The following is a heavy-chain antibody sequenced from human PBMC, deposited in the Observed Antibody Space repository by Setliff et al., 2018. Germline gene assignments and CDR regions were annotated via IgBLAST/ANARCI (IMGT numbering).Heavy chain of an antibody. J-gene: IGHJ4*02. CDR2: IHHSGST. V-gene: IGHV4-59*01. CDR3: ARQPSSGSYYNPRPYYFDY. Sequence: LSLTCTVSDGSSSTYYWSWIRQPPGKRLEWIGFIHHSGSTHYNPSLKSRVTMSVDTSKNQFSLNLRSVTAADTAVYYCARQPSSGSYYNPRPYYFDYWGQGTLVTVSS. CDR1: DGSSSTYY. D-gene: IGHD3-10*01.